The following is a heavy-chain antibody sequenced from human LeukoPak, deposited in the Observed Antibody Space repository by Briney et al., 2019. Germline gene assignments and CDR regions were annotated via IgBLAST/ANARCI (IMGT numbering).Heavy chain of an antibody. D-gene: IGHD3-10*01. V-gene: IGHV3-23*01. CDR1: GFPFSSYA. CDR3: GKDLDGVRGIIPHSLGAFNI. J-gene: IGHJ3*02. Sequence: GGSLRLSCAASGFPFSSYALSWVRQAPGKGVEWVSAISGSGDSTYYADSVKGRFTISRDNSKNTLYLQMNSLRAEDTALYYCGKDLDGVRGIIPHSLGAFNIWGQGTMVTVSS. CDR2: ISGSGDST.